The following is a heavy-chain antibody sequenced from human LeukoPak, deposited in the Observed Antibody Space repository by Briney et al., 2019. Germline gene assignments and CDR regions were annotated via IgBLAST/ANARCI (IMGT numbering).Heavy chain of an antibody. CDR1: GYTFTSYD. CDR3: ARGIAARPIDY. J-gene: IGHJ4*02. V-gene: IGHV1-8*01. CDR2: MNPNSGNT. Sequence: ASVKVSCKASGYTFTSYDINWVQQATGQGPEWMGWMNPNSGNTGYAQKFQGRVTMTRNTSISTAYMELSSLRSEDTAVYYCARGIAARPIDYWGQGTLVTVSS. D-gene: IGHD6-6*01.